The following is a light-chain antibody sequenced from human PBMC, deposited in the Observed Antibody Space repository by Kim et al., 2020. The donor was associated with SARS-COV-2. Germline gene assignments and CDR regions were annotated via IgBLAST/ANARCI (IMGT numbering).Light chain of an antibody. CDR1: QSISSY. V-gene: IGKV1-39*01. Sequence: DIQMTQSPSSLSASVGDRVTITCRASQSISSYLNWYQQKPGKAPKLLIYAASSLQSGVPSRFSGSGSGTEFTLTISSLQPEDFATYYCQQSYSTPRMYTFGQGTKLEI. CDR2: AAS. CDR3: QQSYSTPRMYT. J-gene: IGKJ2*01.